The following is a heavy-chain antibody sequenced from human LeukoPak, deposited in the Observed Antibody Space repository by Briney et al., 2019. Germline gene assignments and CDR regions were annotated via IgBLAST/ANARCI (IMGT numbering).Heavy chain of an antibody. J-gene: IGHJ4*02. CDR1: GFTFSSYA. CDR2: IKSGGDNT. CDR3: AKGHIDSVWLFFDS. D-gene: IGHD2-21*01. Sequence: GGSLRLSCAASGFTFSSYAMAWVRQAPGKGLEWVSSIKSGGDNTYFIDSVKGRFSISRDNSKNTLYLQMSSLSAEDTAVYYCAKGHIDSVWLFFDSWGRGTLVTVSS. V-gene: IGHV3-23*01.